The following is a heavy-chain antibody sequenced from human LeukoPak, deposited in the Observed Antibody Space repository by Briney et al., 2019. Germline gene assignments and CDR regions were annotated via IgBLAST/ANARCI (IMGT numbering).Heavy chain of an antibody. J-gene: IGHJ4*02. Sequence: GGSLRLSCAASGFTFSAFAMHWVRQAPGKGLEWVAVIWADGSDEYYGEPVKGRFTISRSNSRDTLYLQMNDLRAEDTALYYCARESGAGGDFDHWGQGTLVTVSS. CDR3: ARESGAGGDFDH. D-gene: IGHD2-21*01. V-gene: IGHV3-33*01. CDR1: GFTFSAFA. CDR2: IWADGSDE.